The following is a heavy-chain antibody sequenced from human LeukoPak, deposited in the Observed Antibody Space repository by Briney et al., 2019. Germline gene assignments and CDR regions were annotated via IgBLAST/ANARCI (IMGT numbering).Heavy chain of an antibody. CDR1: GGSISSRSYY. Sequence: SETLSLTCTVSGGSISSRSYYWGWIRQPPGRGLEWIGTIYYSGSTYYNPSLKSRVTISVDTSKNQFSLKLSSVTAADTAVYYCARHGISSDFNYGMDVWGQGTTVTVSS. CDR3: ARHGISSDFNYGMDV. CDR2: IYYSGST. V-gene: IGHV4-39*01. D-gene: IGHD6-19*01. J-gene: IGHJ6*02.